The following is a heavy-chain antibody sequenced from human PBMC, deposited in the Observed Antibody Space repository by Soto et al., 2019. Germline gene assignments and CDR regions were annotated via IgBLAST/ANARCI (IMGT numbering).Heavy chain of an antibody. CDR3: EHSTVPGIVGTSFDY. CDR1: GFTFSSYA. CDR2: ISGSGSST. Sequence: ESGGGLVQPGGSLRLSCAASGFTFSSYAMSWVRQAPGKGLEWVSGISGSGSSTYYADSVKGRFSISRDSSKNTVNLQMNSLRADDTDVYYCEHSTVPGIVGTSFDYWGQGTLVTVSS. J-gene: IGHJ4*02. D-gene: IGHD5-12*01. V-gene: IGHV3-23*01.